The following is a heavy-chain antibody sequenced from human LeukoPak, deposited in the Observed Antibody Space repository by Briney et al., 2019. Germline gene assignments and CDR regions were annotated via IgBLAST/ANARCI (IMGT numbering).Heavy chain of an antibody. CDR3: AREGSYDSSTMWYFDY. CDR1: GFTVSSNY. J-gene: IGHJ4*02. V-gene: IGHV3-53*01. Sequence: PGGSLRLSCAASGFTVSSNYMAWARQAPGKGLEWVSVIYSGGTIYYADSVKGLFTISRDNSKNTLYLQMNSLRAEDTAVYYCAREGSYDSSTMWYFDYWGQGTLVTVSS. D-gene: IGHD3-22*01. CDR2: IYSGGTI.